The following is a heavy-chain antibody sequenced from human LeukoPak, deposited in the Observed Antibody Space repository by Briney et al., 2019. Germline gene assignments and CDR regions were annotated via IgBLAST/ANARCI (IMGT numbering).Heavy chain of an antibody. Sequence: GGSLRLSCTVSGFTFSSNYMSWVRQAPGKGLEWVAVIYSGGSTYYADSVKGRFTISRDNSKNTLYLQMNSLRADDTAVYYCARDRGSGSSIDYWGQGTLVTVSS. CDR1: GFTFSSNY. CDR3: ARDRGSGSSIDY. CDR2: IYSGGST. V-gene: IGHV3-53*01. J-gene: IGHJ4*02. D-gene: IGHD1-26*01.